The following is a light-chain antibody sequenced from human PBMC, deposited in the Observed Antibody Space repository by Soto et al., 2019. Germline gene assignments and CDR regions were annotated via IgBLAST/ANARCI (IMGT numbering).Light chain of an antibody. CDR1: QSVTSSH. J-gene: IGKJ1*01. CDR3: HPYGSSRT. CDR2: GAS. Sequence: ETVLTQSPATLSVSPGERATLSCRASQSVTSSHLAWYQQKPGQAPRLLIFGASNRATGIPDRFSGSGSGTDFTLTINRLEPEDFAVYYCHPYGSSRTFGQGTKVDIK. V-gene: IGKV3-20*01.